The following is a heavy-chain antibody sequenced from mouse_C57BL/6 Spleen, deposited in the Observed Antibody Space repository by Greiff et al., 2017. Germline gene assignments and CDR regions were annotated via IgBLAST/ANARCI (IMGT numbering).Heavy chain of an antibody. J-gene: IGHJ2*01. CDR2: ISSGSSTI. CDR1: GFTFSDYG. Sequence: ELQRVESGGGLVKPGGSLKLSCAASGFTFSDYGVHWVRQAPEKGLEWVAYISSGSSTIYYADTVKGRFTISRDNAKNTLFLQMTSLRSEDTAMYYCARRYYGSSYFDYWGQGTTLTVSS. CDR3: ARRYYGSSYFDY. V-gene: IGHV5-17*01. D-gene: IGHD1-1*01.